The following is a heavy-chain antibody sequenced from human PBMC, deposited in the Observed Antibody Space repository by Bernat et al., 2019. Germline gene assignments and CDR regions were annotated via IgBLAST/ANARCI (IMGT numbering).Heavy chain of an antibody. D-gene: IGHD1/OR15-1a*01. J-gene: IGHJ5*02. CDR3: ARGRGTRYNWFDP. Sequence: EVQLVESGGGLVKPGGSLRLSCAASGFTFSSYSMNWVRQAPGKGLEWVSSISSSSSYIYYADSVKGRFTISRDNAKNSLYLQMNSLRAEDTAVDYGARGRGTRYNWFDPWGQGTLVTVSS. CDR2: ISSSSSYI. CDR1: GFTFSSYS. V-gene: IGHV3-21*01.